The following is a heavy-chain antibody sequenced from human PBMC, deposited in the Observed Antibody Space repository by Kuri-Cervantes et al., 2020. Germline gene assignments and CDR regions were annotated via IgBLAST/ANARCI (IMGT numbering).Heavy chain of an antibody. Sequence: ETLSLTCAASGFTFSSYSMNWVRQAPGKGLEWVSSISSSSSYIYYADSVKGRFTISRDNAKNSLYLQMNSLRAEDTAVYYCASGEPAAFDIWGQGTMVTVSS. V-gene: IGHV3-21*04. J-gene: IGHJ3*02. D-gene: IGHD1-14*01. CDR1: GFTFSSYS. CDR2: ISSSSSYI. CDR3: ASGEPAAFDI.